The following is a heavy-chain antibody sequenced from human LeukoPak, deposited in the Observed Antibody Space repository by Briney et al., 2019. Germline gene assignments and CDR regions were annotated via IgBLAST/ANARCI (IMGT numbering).Heavy chain of an antibody. D-gene: IGHD3-3*01. CDR2: IIPIFGTA. CDR1: GGIFSSYA. J-gene: IGHJ4*02. Sequence: GASVKVSCKASGGIFSSYAISWVRQAPGQGLEWMGGIIPIFGTANYAQKFQGRVTITADESTSTAYMELSSLRSEDTAVYYCASNSQDFWSGYYLHPVPFDYWGQGTLVTVSS. V-gene: IGHV1-69*13. CDR3: ASNSQDFWSGYYLHPVPFDY.